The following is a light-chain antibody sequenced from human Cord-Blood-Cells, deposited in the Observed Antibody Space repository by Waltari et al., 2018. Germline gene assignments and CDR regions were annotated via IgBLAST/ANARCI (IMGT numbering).Light chain of an antibody. Sequence: EMVMTQSPATLSVSPGERATLSCRASQSVRSNLAWYQQKPGQAPRLLIYGASTRATGIPARFSGSGYGTEFTLTISSLQSEDFAVYYCQQYNNWPPYTFGQGTKLEIK. CDR2: GAS. CDR1: QSVRSN. J-gene: IGKJ2*01. V-gene: IGKV3-15*01. CDR3: QQYNNWPPYT.